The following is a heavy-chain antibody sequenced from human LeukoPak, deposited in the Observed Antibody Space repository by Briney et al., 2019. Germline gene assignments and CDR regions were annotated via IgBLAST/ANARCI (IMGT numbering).Heavy chain of an antibody. D-gene: IGHD1-26*01. CDR3: ARNSGSYVWYAFDI. Sequence: GGSLRLSCAASGFTFSSYSMNWVRQAPGKGLEWVSYISSSSGSIYYADSVKGRFTISRDNAKNSMYVQMNSLRAEDTAVYYCARNSGSYVWYAFDIWGQGTMVTVSS. V-gene: IGHV3-48*04. CDR1: GFTFSSYS. CDR2: ISSSSGSI. J-gene: IGHJ3*02.